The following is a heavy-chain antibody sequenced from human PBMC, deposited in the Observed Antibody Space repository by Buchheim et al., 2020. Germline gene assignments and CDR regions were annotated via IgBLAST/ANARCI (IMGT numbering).Heavy chain of an antibody. V-gene: IGHV3-7*03. Sequence: EVQLVESGGGLVQPGGSLRLSCAASEFTFSSYWMSWVRQAPGKGLEWVANIKQDGSEKYYVDSVKGRFTISRDNAKNALYLQMNSLRAEDTAVYYCARILEWLLGYGMDVWGQGTT. CDR1: EFTFSSYW. J-gene: IGHJ6*02. CDR3: ARILEWLLGYGMDV. D-gene: IGHD3-3*01. CDR2: IKQDGSEK.